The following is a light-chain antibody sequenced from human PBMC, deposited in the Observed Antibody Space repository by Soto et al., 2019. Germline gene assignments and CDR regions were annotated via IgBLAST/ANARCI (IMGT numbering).Light chain of an antibody. J-gene: IGLJ1*01. CDR1: SSDIGGYDY. Sequence: SALTQPASVSGSPGQSITISCTGTSSDIGGYDYVSWYQQHPGKVPKLMIFEVSNRPSGVSYRFSGSKSGNTASLTISGLQTGDEADYYCGSWDSSLSAYVFGTGTKVTVL. CDR2: EVS. CDR3: GSWDSSLSAYV. V-gene: IGLV2-14*01.